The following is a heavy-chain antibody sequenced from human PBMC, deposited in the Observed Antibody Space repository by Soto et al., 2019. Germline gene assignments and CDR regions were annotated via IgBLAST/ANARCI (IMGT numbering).Heavy chain of an antibody. J-gene: IGHJ4*02. CDR3: ATHGILTALASGY. Sequence: PGGSLILSCATSGFTFTNAYMNWVRQAPGRGLEWVGRIKKKADGGTADYAAPVKGRFSISRDDSRNTLYLQMNSLETEDTAVYYCATHGILTALASGYWGQGTLVTVSS. CDR1: GFTFTNAY. CDR2: IKKKADGGTA. D-gene: IGHD2-21*02. V-gene: IGHV3-15*07.